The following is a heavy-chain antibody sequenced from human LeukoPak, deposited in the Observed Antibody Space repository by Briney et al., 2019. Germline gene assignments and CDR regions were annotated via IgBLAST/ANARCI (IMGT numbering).Heavy chain of an antibody. V-gene: IGHV3-30*02. Sequence: GGSLRLSCAASGFTFSSYGMHWVRQAPGKGLEWVAFIRYDGSNKYYADSVKGRFTISRDNSKNTLYLQMNSLRADDTAVYYCARDKVSGPTLLDYWGQGTLVTVSS. CDR3: ARDKVSGPTLLDY. CDR2: IRYDGSNK. D-gene: IGHD5/OR15-5a*01. J-gene: IGHJ4*02. CDR1: GFTFSSYG.